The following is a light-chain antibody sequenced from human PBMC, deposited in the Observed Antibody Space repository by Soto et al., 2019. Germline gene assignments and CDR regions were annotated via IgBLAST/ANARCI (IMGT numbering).Light chain of an antibody. Sequence: DIQMTQSPSSLSASLGDRVTITCRTSQSISIYLNWYQQIPGKAPKLLIYASSNLHTGVPSRFSGSASGTDFTLTISSLQPEDVAAYYCQKYNSAPLTFGGGTKVDIK. CDR2: ASS. CDR1: QSISIY. CDR3: QKYNSAPLT. V-gene: IGKV1-39*01. J-gene: IGKJ4*01.